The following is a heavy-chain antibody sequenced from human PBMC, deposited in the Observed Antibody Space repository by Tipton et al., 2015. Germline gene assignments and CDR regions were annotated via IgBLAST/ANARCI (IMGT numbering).Heavy chain of an antibody. CDR1: GGSVSSGSYY. J-gene: IGHJ4*03. CDR2: ISYSETS. Sequence: TLSLTCTVSGGSVSSGSYYWSWIRQPPGKGLEWIGYISYSETSHYNPSLKSRVTMSRDTSKNQFFLNLSSVTAADTAVYYCARIRGRYVMDYWGQGTLVTVSS. D-gene: IGHD3-16*01. CDR3: ARIRGRYVMDY. V-gene: IGHV4-61*01.